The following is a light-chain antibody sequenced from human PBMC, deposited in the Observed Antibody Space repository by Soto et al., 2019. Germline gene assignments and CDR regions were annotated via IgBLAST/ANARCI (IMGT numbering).Light chain of an antibody. J-gene: IGKJ1*01. V-gene: IGKV3-20*01. Sequence: EIALTQSPDFLSLSPGERATLSCRASQSVDSSFFAWYQQQPDQAPRLLIYGASKRATGISDRFSGSGSGTVFPLTISRQEPEDFALYCWQQYVCSVTFGQGTKVEIK. CDR1: QSVDSSF. CDR3: QQYVCSVT. CDR2: GAS.